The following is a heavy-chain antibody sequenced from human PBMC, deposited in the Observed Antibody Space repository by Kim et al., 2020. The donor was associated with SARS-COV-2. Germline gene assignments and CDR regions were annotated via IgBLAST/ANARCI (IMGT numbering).Heavy chain of an antibody. CDR1: GGSISSYY. J-gene: IGHJ4*02. Sequence: SETLSLTCTVSGGSISSYYWSWIRQPPGKGLEWVGYIYYSGSTNYNPSLKSRVTISVDTSKNQFALKLSSVTAADTAVYYCARGDILTRTTDYWGQGTLVTVSS. CDR2: IYYSGST. D-gene: IGHD3-9*01. V-gene: IGHV4-59*01. CDR3: ARGDILTRTTDY.